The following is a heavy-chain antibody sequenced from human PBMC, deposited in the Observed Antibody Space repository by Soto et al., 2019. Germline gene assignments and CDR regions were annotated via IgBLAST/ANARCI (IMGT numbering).Heavy chain of an antibody. J-gene: IGHJ4*02. CDR3: AKDTLGYFDY. CDR2: INWDGSST. V-gene: IGHV3-43*01. D-gene: IGHD7-27*01. Sequence: EVQLVESGGVVVQPGGSLRLSCAASGFTFGDYTIHWVRQGPGKGLEWVSLINWDGSSTFYSDSVKGRFTISRDNSKNSLYLQMNSLGTEDTALYYCAKDTLGYFDYWGQGTMVTVSS. CDR1: GFTFGDYT.